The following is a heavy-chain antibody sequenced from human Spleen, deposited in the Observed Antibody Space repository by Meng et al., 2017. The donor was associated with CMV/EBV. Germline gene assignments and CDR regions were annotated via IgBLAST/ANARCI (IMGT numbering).Heavy chain of an antibody. CDR1: GYTFTSYG. V-gene: IGHV1-18*01. CDR2: ISAYNGNT. D-gene: IGHD6-13*01. CDR3: ARDSGGGAAGTIPYYYYGMDV. Sequence: ASVKVSCKASGYTFTSYGISWARQAPGQGLEWMGWISAYNGNTNYAQKLQGRVTMTTDTSTSTAYMELRSLRSDDTAVYYCARDSGGGAAGTIPYYYYGMDVWGQGTTVTVSS. J-gene: IGHJ6*02.